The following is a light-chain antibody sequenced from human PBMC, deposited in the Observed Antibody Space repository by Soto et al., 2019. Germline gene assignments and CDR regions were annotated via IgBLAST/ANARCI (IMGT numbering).Light chain of an antibody. J-gene: IGLJ2*01. V-gene: IGLV1-40*01. CDR3: QSYDSSLSAL. CDR1: SSNIGAGYD. Sequence: QSVLTQPPSVSGAPGQRVTISCTGSSSNIGAGYDVHWYQQLPGTAPKLIMSYNNKRPSGVPDRFSGSKSGTSASLAITGLQAEDEADYYCQSYDSSLSALFGGGTKLTVL. CDR2: YNN.